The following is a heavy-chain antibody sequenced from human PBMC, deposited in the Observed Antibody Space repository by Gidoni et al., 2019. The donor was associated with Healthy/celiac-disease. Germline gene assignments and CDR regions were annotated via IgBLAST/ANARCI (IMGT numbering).Heavy chain of an antibody. CDR3: ARRCPVGVKVGNWFDP. J-gene: IGHJ5*02. CDR2: SYYRGSY. V-gene: IGHV4-39*01. CDR1: GGSTSSSSYY. D-gene: IGHD2-2*01. Sequence: LQLQQSGPGLVMPSANPPSIATASGGSTSSSSYYWGWSRQPPGQGLEWIGSSYYRGSYYYNPSIKVRVTISVDTSKNQFSLKLRSVTDADTAVYYCARRCPVGVKVGNWFDPWGQGTLVTVSS.